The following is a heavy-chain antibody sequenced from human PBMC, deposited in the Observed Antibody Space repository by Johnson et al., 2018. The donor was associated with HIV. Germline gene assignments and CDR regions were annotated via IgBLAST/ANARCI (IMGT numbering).Heavy chain of an antibody. Sequence: VQLVESGGGLVKPGGSLRLSCAASGFTFDDYGMNWVRQAPVKGLEWVSGINWNGGSTGYVDSVQGRFTISRDNAKNFLYLQMNSLRGEDTALYHCAREQATLWFRASGAAFNIWGQGTTVTVSS. CDR3: AREQATLWFRASGAAFNI. CDR2: INWNGGST. D-gene: IGHD3-10*01. V-gene: IGHV3-20*01. CDR1: GFTFDDYG. J-gene: IGHJ3*02.